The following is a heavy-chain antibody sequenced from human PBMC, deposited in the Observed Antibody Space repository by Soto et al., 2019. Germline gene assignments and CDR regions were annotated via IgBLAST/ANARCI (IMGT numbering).Heavy chain of an antibody. CDR1: GFTFSSYG. CDR2: ISYDGSNK. CDR3: AKSPKSVDYGLP. V-gene: IGHV3-30*18. Sequence: QVQLVESGGGVVQPGRSLRLSCAASGFTFSSYGMHWVRQAPGKGLEWVAVISYDGSNKYYADSVKGRFTISRDNSKNTLYLQMNSLRAEDTAVYYCAKSPKSVDYGLPWGQGTLVTVSS. J-gene: IGHJ5*02. D-gene: IGHD4-17*01.